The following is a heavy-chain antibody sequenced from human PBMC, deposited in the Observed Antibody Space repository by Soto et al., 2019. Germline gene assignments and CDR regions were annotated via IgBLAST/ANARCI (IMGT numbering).Heavy chain of an antibody. J-gene: IGHJ6*02. CDR3: AGGGVRGVITRTRDYYGMDV. Sequence: GASLKISXDGSGYSFTRYLIGWVRQIHGKGLEWMGIIYPGDSDTRYSPSFQGQVTISADKSISTAYLQWSSLKASDTAMYYCAGGGVRGVITRTRDYYGMDVWGQGTTVTVSS. D-gene: IGHD3-10*01. V-gene: IGHV5-51*01. CDR1: GYSFTRYL. CDR2: IYPGDSDT.